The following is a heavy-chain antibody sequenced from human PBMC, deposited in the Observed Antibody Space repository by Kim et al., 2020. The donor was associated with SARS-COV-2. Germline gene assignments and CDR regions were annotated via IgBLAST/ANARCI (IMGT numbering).Heavy chain of an antibody. J-gene: IGHJ3*02. D-gene: IGHD6-19*01. CDR2: IRSKANSYAT. CDR3: ARVNPIAGGWYDAFD. Sequence: GGSLKLSCAASGFTLSGSTVHWVRQASGKGLEWVGRIRSKANSYATAFAASVKNRFTISRDDSKNTAYLQMNSLKTEDTAVYYCARVNPIAGGWYDAFD. V-gene: IGHV3-73*01. CDR1: GFTLSGST.